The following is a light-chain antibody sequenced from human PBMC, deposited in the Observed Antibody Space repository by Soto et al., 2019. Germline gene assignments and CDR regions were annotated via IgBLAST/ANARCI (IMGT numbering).Light chain of an antibody. J-gene: IGKJ3*01. CDR3: QKYNNASPFT. CDR2: AAS. V-gene: IGKV1-27*01. CDR1: QGISNY. Sequence: DIQMTQSPSSLSASVGDRVTITCRASQGISNYLAWFQQKPGKVPKLLIYAASTLQSGVPSRFSGSGSGTEFNLTISSLQPEDVATYYCQKYNNASPFTFGPGTKVDI.